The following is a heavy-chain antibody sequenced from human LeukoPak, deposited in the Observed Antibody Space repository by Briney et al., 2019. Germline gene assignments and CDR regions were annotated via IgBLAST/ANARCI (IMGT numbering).Heavy chain of an antibody. V-gene: IGHV3-7*01. J-gene: IGHJ6*02. CDR1: GFTFSSYW. Sequence: GGSLRLSCAASGFTFSSYWMTWVRQVPGKGLEWVASIRHDATEKYYVDSVRGRFTISRDNARDSLYLQMNSLSADDTAVYYCARGGDCGGDCLGPWGMDVWGQGTTVTVSS. D-gene: IGHD2-21*02. CDR2: IRHDATEK. CDR3: ARGGDCGGDCLGPWGMDV.